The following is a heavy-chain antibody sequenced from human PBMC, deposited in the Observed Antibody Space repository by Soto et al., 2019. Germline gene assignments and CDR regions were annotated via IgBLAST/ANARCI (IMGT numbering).Heavy chain of an antibody. Sequence: GASVKVSCKASGYSFTSYYMHWVRQAPGQGLEWMGIINPSGGSTSYAQKFQGRVTMTRDTSTSTVYMELSSLRSEDTAVYYCARDRGRDIVVVPAAKGNYYYYGMDVWGQGTTVTVSS. D-gene: IGHD2-2*01. J-gene: IGHJ6*02. CDR3: ARDRGRDIVVVPAAKGNYYYYGMDV. CDR1: GYSFTSYY. V-gene: IGHV1-46*01. CDR2: INPSGGST.